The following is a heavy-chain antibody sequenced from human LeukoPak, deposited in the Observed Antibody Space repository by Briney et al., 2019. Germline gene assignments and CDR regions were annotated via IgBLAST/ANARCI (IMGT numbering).Heavy chain of an antibody. J-gene: IGHJ4*02. CDR3: ATDGAVAGTAYPEY. V-gene: IGHV1-2*02. D-gene: IGHD6-19*01. CDR2: INPNSGGT. Sequence: ASVKVSCKSSGYTFTGYYIHWVRQAPGQGREWMGWINPNSGGTKYAQKFQGRVTMTRDTSVSTAYMELSSLTSDDTALYYCATDGAVAGTAYPEYWGQGTLVTVSS. CDR1: GYTFTGYY.